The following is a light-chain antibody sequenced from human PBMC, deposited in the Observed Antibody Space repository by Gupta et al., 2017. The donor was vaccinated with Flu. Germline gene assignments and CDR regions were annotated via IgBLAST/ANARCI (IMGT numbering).Light chain of an antibody. V-gene: IGLV2-14*01. CDR1: SSDVGGYNY. CDR2: EVS. Sequence: QSALTLPASVSGPPGQSITISCTGTSSDVGGYNYVSWYQQHPGKAPNLMIYEVSSRPSGVSNRFSGSKSGNTASLTISGLQAEDEADYYCSSYTSSSTPVVFGGGTKLTVL. J-gene: IGLJ2*01. CDR3: SSYTSSSTPVV.